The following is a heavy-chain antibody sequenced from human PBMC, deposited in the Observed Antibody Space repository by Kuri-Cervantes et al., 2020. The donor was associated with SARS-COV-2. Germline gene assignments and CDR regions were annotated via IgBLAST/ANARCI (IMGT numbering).Heavy chain of an antibody. D-gene: IGHD3-10*01. CDR3: ARGEAARGLMVVFKWRGAGPLHF. J-gene: IGHJ4*02. V-gene: IGHV1-2*04. Sequence: ASVKVSCKASGYTFTGNYMHWVRQAPGQGLEWMGWINPNSGGTNYAQKFQGWVTMTRDTSLTTAYMELTRLTSDDSAVYFCARGEAARGLMVVFKWRGAGPLHFWGQGTLVTVSS. CDR2: INPNSGGT. CDR1: GYTFTGNY.